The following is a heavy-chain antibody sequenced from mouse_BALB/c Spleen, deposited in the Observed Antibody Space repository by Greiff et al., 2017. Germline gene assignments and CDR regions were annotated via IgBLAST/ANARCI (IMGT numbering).Heavy chain of an antibody. V-gene: IGHV1-54*01. CDR3: ARSTVVATTYYFDY. CDR2: INPGSGGT. D-gene: IGHD1-1*01. Sequence: QVQLQQSGAELVRPGTSVKVSCKASGYAFTNYLIEWVKQRPGQGLEWIGVINPGSGGTNYNEKFKGKATLTADKSSSTAYMQLSSLTSDDSAVYFCARSTVVATTYYFDYWGQGTTLTVSS. J-gene: IGHJ2*01. CDR1: GYAFTNYL.